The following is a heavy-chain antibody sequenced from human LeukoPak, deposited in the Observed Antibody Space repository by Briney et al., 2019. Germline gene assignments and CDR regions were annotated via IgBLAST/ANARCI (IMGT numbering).Heavy chain of an antibody. Sequence: SSVKVSCKASGYTFTSYGISWVRQAPGQGLEWMGWISAYNGNTNYAQKLQGRVTMTTDTSTSTAYMELRSLRSDDTAVYYCARGKYSDILTGYVPGDPWGQGTMVTVSS. D-gene: IGHD3-9*01. CDR3: ARGKYSDILTGYVPGDP. CDR1: GYTFTSYG. J-gene: IGHJ5*02. V-gene: IGHV1-18*01. CDR2: ISAYNGNT.